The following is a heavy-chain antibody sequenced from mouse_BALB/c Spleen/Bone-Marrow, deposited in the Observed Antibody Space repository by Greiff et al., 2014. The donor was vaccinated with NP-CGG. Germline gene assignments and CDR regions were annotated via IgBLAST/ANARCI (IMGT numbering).Heavy chain of an antibody. D-gene: IGHD2-14*01. V-gene: IGHV3-6*02. CDR3: ASVEVHAMDY. CDR1: GYSITSGYY. Sequence: EVKLKESGPGLVKPSQSLSLTCSVTGYSITSGYYWPWLRQFQGNKLEWLGYISYDGSNHYNPSLTNRVSITRDTSKNQLFLKLNSVTTEDTATYYWASVEVHAMDYWGQGTSVTGSA. CDR2: ISYDGSN. J-gene: IGHJ4*01.